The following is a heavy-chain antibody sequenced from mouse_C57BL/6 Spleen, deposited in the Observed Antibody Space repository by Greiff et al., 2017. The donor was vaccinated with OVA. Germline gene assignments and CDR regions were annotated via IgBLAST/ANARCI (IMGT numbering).Heavy chain of an antibody. CDR3: AKSPFYYDYPYWYFDV. CDR1: GYAFSSSW. Sequence: QVQLQQSGPELVKPGASVKISCKASGYAFSSSWMNWVKQRPGKGLEWIGRIYPGDGDTNYNGKFKGKATLTADKSSSTAYMQLSSLTSADSAVCFCAKSPFYYDYPYWYFDVWGTGTTVTVSS. D-gene: IGHD2-4*01. CDR2: IYPGDGDT. J-gene: IGHJ1*03. V-gene: IGHV1-82*01.